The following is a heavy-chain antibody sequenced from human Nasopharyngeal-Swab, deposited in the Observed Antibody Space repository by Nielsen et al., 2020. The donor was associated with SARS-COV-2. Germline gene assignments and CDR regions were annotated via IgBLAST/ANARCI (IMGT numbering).Heavy chain of an antibody. Sequence: GGSLRLSYAASGFTFSDYYMSWIRQAPGKGLEWVSYISSSGSTIYYADSVKGRFTISRDNAKNSLYLQMNSLRAEDTAVYYCASLLWFGELPSDYYYYGMDVWGQGTTVTVSS. J-gene: IGHJ6*02. CDR1: GFTFSDYY. CDR3: ASLLWFGELPSDYYYYGMDV. V-gene: IGHV3-11*04. D-gene: IGHD3-10*01. CDR2: ISSSGSTI.